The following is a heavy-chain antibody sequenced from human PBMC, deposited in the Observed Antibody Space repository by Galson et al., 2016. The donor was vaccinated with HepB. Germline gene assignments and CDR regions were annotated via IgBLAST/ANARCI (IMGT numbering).Heavy chain of an antibody. CDR3: SRHRPIDY. CDR2: IRDKGDGGTT. Sequence: SLRLSCEGSGFPSGDYAMNWFRQAPGKGLEWIGLIRDKGDGGTTDYAASVQGRFSISRDDSKSIAYLQLNSLTTDDTAIYYCSRHRPIDYWGQGTLVTVSS. V-gene: IGHV3-49*03. CDR1: GFPSGDYA. J-gene: IGHJ4*02.